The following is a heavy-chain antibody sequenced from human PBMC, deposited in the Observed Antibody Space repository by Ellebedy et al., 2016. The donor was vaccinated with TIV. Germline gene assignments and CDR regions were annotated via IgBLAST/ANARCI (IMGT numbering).Heavy chain of an antibody. Sequence: PGGSLRLSCAASGFPLSDYGMHWVRQAPGKGLEWVAFIWYDGTNKFYGDSVKGRFTISKDNSKNTLYLQMNSLRTEDTAVYYCAKDRCSYGCHFDHWGQGTLVTVSS. CDR2: IWYDGTNK. D-gene: IGHD5-18*01. V-gene: IGHV3-30*02. J-gene: IGHJ4*02. CDR1: GFPLSDYG. CDR3: AKDRCSYGCHFDH.